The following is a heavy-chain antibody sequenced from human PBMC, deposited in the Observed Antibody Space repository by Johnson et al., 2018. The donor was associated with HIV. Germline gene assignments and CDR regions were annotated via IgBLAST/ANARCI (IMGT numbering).Heavy chain of an antibody. Sequence: VQLVESGGGVVQPGGSLRLSCAASGFTFSSYGMHWVRQATGKGLEWVAVISYDGSNKYYADSVKGRFTISRDNSKNTLYLQMNSLRAEDTAVYYCAKVDRPLRAGAFDIWGQGTMVTVSS. D-gene: IGHD4-17*01. J-gene: IGHJ3*02. CDR2: ISYDGSNK. CDR3: AKVDRPLRAGAFDI. CDR1: GFTFSSYG. V-gene: IGHV3-30*18.